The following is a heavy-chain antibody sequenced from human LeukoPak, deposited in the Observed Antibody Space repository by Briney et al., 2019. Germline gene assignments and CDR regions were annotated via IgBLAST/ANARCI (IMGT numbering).Heavy chain of an antibody. CDR2: ISAYNGNT. Sequence: GASVKVSCKPSGYTFTSYDINWVRQATGQGLEWMGWISAYNGNTNYAQKLQGRVTMTTDTSTSTAYMELRSLRSDDTAVYYCAREQVGATPNYYYMDVWGKGTTVTVSS. D-gene: IGHD1-26*01. CDR3: AREQVGATPNYYYMDV. V-gene: IGHV1-18*01. CDR1: GYTFTSYD. J-gene: IGHJ6*03.